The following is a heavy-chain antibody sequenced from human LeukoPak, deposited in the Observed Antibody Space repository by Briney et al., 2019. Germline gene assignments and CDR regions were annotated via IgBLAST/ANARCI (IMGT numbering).Heavy chain of an antibody. D-gene: IGHD3-10*01. V-gene: IGHV3-74*01. J-gene: IGHJ3*02. CDR1: GVTFSSYW. Sequence: GGSLRLSCAASGVTFSSYWMHWVRQVPGKGLVWVSRINSDGSSTSYADSVKGRFTISRDNAKNTLYVQMNSLRAEDTAVYYCSTCSGHAFDIWGRGTMVTVSS. CDR3: STCSGHAFDI. CDR2: INSDGSST.